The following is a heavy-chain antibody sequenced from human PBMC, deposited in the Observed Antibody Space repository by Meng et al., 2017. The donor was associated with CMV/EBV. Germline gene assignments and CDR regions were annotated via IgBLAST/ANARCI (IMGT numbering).Heavy chain of an antibody. CDR1: GFTFSSYA. V-gene: IGHV3-23*01. CDR2: ISGSGGST. J-gene: IGHJ4*03. D-gene: IGHD3-22*01. Sequence: GGSLRLSCAASGFTFSSYAMSWVRQAPGKGLEWVSAISGSGGSTYYADSVKGRFTISRDNSKNTLYLQMNSLRAEDTAVYYCAKGNMYYYDSSGSKGYFDYWGQGTTVTVSS. CDR3: AKGNMYYYDSSGSKGYFDY.